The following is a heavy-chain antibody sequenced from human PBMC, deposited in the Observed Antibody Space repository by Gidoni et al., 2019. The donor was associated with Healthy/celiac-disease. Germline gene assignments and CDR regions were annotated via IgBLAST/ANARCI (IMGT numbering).Heavy chain of an antibody. Sequence: EFQLVESGVGLVQPGGAMSLSSGASGSTSSSYSSTWVRQAPGKGLEWVSYISSSSSTIYDADSVKGRFTISRDNAKNSLYLQMNSLRDEDTAVYYCARDRDGYGDYEYFDYWGQGTLVTVSS. CDR3: ARDRDGYGDYEYFDY. J-gene: IGHJ4*02. CDR1: GSTSSSYS. V-gene: IGHV3-48*02. D-gene: IGHD4-17*01. CDR2: ISSSSSTI.